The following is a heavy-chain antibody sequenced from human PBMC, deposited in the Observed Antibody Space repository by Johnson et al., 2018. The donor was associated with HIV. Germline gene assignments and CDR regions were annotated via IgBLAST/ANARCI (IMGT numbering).Heavy chain of an antibody. Sequence: VQLVESGGGVVRPGGSLRLSCAASGFTFDDYGMSWVRQAPGKGLEWVSVIYSGGSTYYADSVKGRFTISRDNSKTTLDLQMNSLRAEDTAVYYCARAGTSGSYAFDFWGQGTTVTVSS. D-gene: IGHD3-22*01. V-gene: IGHV3-66*01. J-gene: IGHJ3*01. CDR3: ARAGTSGSYAFDF. CDR2: IYSGGST. CDR1: GFTFDDYG.